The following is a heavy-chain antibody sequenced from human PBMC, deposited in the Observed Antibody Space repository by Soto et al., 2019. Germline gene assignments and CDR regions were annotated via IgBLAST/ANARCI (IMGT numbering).Heavy chain of an antibody. V-gene: IGHV3-33*01. CDR3: ALGNAAMVNYYYYGMDV. D-gene: IGHD5-18*01. CDR1: GFTFSSYG. Sequence: QVQLVESGGGVVQPGRSLRLSCAASGFTFSSYGMHWVRQAPGKGLEWVAVIWYDGSNKYYADSVKGRFTISRDNSKNTLYLQMNSLRAEDTAVYYCALGNAAMVNYYYYGMDVWGQGTTVTVSS. J-gene: IGHJ6*02. CDR2: IWYDGSNK.